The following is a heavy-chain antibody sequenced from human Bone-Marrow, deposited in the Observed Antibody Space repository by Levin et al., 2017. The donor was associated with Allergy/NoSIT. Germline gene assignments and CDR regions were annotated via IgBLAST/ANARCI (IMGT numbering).Heavy chain of an antibody. CDR1: GGSISSGGYS. CDR2: IYHSGST. V-gene: IGHV4-30-2*01. Sequence: LRLSCAVSGGSISSGGYSWSWIRQPPGKGLEWIGYIYHSGSTYYNPSLKSRVTISVDRSKNQFSLKLSSVTAADTAVYYCARDEYYYDSSGYYSNWFDPWGQGTLVTVSS. J-gene: IGHJ5*02. D-gene: IGHD3-22*01. CDR3: ARDEYYYDSSGYYSNWFDP.